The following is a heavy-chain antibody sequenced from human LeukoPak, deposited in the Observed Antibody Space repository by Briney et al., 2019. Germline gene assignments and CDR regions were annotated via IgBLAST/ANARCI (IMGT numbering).Heavy chain of an antibody. J-gene: IGHJ6*02. Sequence: VASVKVSCKASGYTSTGYYMHWVRQAPGQGLEWMGWINPNSGGTNYAQKFQGRVTMTRDTSISTAYMELSRLRSDDTAVYYCARASSWYSYGMDVWGQGTTVTVSS. CDR3: ARASSWYSYGMDV. CDR1: GYTSTGYY. V-gene: IGHV1-2*02. CDR2: INPNSGGT. D-gene: IGHD6-13*01.